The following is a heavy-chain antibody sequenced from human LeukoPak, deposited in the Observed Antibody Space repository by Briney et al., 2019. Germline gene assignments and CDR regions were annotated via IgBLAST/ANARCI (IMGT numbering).Heavy chain of an antibody. CDR1: GFTFSSSN. Sequence: GGSLRLSCAASGFTFSSSNMNWVRQAPGKGLEWVSFITSSSSYIYYADSVKGRFTVSRDNAKNSLYLQMSSLRAEDTAVYFCARENRDIATRGLFAYWGQGTLVTVSS. J-gene: IGHJ4*02. CDR2: ITSSSSYI. D-gene: IGHD6-6*01. CDR3: ARENRDIATRGLFAY. V-gene: IGHV3-21*01.